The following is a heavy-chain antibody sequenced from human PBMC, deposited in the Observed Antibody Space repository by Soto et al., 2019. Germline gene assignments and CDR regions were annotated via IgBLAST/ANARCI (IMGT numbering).Heavy chain of an antibody. CDR2: IYYSGST. Sequence: SETLSLTCTVSGGSISSSSYYWGWIRQPPGKGLEWIGSIYYSGSTYYNPSLKSRVTISVDTSKNQFSLKLSSVTAADTAVYYCARRSYWNWFDPWGQGTLVTVSS. D-gene: IGHD1-26*01. CDR1: GGSISSSSYY. V-gene: IGHV4-39*01. CDR3: ARRSYWNWFDP. J-gene: IGHJ5*02.